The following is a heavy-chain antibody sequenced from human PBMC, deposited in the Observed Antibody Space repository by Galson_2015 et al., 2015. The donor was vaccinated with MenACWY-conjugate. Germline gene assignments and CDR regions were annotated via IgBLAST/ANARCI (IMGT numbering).Heavy chain of an antibody. V-gene: IGHV3-7*03. D-gene: IGHD4-17*01. Sequence: SLRLSCAASGFSFSGSWMSWVRQAPGKGLEGVANIKQDASEKYYVASVKGRFAISRANAKTSLYLQMNSLGAEDTAVYYCARGPRYGAFDIWGQGTMVTVSS. CDR3: ARGPRYGAFDI. J-gene: IGHJ3*02. CDR2: IKQDASEK. CDR1: GFSFSGSW.